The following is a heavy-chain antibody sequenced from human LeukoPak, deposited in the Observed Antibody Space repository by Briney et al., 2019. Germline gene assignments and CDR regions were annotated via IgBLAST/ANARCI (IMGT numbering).Heavy chain of an antibody. V-gene: IGHV4-34*01. J-gene: IGHJ3*02. Sequence: SETLSLTCAVYGGSFSGYYWSWIRQPPGKGLEGIGEINHSGSTNYNPSLKSRVTISVDTSKNQCSLKLSYVTDADTAVYYCARGIAFDIWGQGTMVTVSS. CDR2: INHSGST. CDR1: GGSFSGYY. CDR3: ARGIAFDI.